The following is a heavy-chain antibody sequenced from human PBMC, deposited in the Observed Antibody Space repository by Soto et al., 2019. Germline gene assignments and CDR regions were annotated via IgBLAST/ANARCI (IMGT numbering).Heavy chain of an antibody. V-gene: IGHV3-53*02. J-gene: IGHJ6*02. CDR1: GFTVNSNY. D-gene: IGHD1-26*01. Sequence: EVQVLATGGGLIQPGGSLSLSCAASGFTVNSNYMSWVRQAPGEGLQWVSITNTGGTTYYADSVKGRFTVSRDNSKNTLYLQMNSRRAEDTAVYYCAKGDGFILAVWGQGTTVSVSS. CDR2: TNTGGTT. CDR3: AKGDGFILAV.